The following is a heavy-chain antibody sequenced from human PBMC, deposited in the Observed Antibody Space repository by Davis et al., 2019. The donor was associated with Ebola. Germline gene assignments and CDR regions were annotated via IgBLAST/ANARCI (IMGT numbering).Heavy chain of an antibody. Sequence: SGPTLAKPTQTLTLTCTFSVFSLSTSGVGVGWIRQPPGKALEWLALIYWDDDKRYSPSLKSRLTITKDTSKNQVVLTMTNMDPVDTATYYCAQRSSSWFRRNDWFDPWGQGTLVTVSS. CDR2: IYWDDDK. CDR1: VFSLSTSGVG. V-gene: IGHV2-5*02. CDR3: AQRSSSWFRRNDWFDP. J-gene: IGHJ5*02. D-gene: IGHD6-13*01.